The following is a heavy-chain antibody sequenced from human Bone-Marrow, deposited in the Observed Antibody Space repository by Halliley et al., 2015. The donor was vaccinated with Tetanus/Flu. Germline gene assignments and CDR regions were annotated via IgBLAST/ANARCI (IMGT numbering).Heavy chain of an antibody. D-gene: IGHD3-22*01. V-gene: IGHV4-59*01. CDR1: GGSIGNYY. CDR3: ARDQDYFDRSRHDEFGLDV. J-gene: IGHJ6*02. Sequence: LRLSCTVSGGSIGNYYWTWIRQPPGKGLEWIGYIYYSGGTNYNRSLKSRVTISVDKSKNQFSVNLRSVTAADTAVYYCARDQDYFDRSRHDEFGLDVWGQGTSVTVSS. CDR2: IYYSGGT.